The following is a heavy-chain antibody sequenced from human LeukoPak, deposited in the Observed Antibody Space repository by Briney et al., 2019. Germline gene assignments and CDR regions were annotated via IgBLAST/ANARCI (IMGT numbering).Heavy chain of an antibody. CDR1: GFSLTSYW. V-gene: IGHV5-51*01. Sequence: GESLKISCKGSGFSLTSYWIGWVRQLPGKGLEYMGIIYPADSDTRYSPSFQGQVTISADKSISTAYLQWSSLKASDTAMYYCARQGGSYWSHFDHWGQGTLVTVSS. CDR2: IYPADSDT. J-gene: IGHJ4*02. D-gene: IGHD1-26*01. CDR3: ARQGGSYWSHFDH.